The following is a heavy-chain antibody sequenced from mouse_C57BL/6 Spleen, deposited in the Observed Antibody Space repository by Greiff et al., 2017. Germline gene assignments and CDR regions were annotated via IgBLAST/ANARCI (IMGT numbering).Heavy chain of an antibody. V-gene: IGHV1-15*01. CDR3: TRWGYYYGSSYSAMDY. CDR1: GYTFTDYE. Sequence: QVQLQQSGAELVRPGASVTLSCKASGYTFTDYEMHWVKQTPVHGLEWIGAIDPETGGTAYNQKFKGKAILTADKCSSTAYMELRSLTSEDSAVYYCTRWGYYYGSSYSAMDYWGQGTSVTVSS. CDR2: IDPETGGT. J-gene: IGHJ4*01. D-gene: IGHD1-1*01.